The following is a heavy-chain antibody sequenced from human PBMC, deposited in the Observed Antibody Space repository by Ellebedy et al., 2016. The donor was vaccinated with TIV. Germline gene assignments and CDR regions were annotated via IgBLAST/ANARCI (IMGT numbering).Heavy chain of an antibody. J-gene: IGHJ3*01. Sequence: GESLKISCAASGFTFSNFAMSWVRQTPGKGLEWVSGIYGSGGGISYADSVKGRFTISRDNSKNTLYLQMNSLRAEDTAIYYCAKDQVGGDGRWVFDVWGQGTVLTVSS. D-gene: IGHD3-16*01. CDR1: GFTFSNFA. V-gene: IGHV3-23*01. CDR3: AKDQVGGDGRWVFDV. CDR2: IYGSGGGI.